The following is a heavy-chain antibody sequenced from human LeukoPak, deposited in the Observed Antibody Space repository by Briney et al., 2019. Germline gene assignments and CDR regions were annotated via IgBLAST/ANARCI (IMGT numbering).Heavy chain of an antibody. CDR3: ARGGDSSGYEGRFDP. CDR2: IYYTGSA. Sequence: PSETLSLTCAVSGGSISRSGYSWSWIRQPPGKGLDWIAYIYYTGSAYYNPSLKSRVTISLDTSKNQFSLKLTSVTAADTAVYYCARGGDSSGYEGRFDPWGQGTLVTVSS. J-gene: IGHJ5*02. CDR1: GGSISRSGYS. D-gene: IGHD3-22*01. V-gene: IGHV4-30-4*07.